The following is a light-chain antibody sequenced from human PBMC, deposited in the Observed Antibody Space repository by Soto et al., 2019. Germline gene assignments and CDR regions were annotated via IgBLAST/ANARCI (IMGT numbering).Light chain of an antibody. CDR2: GNS. CDR1: SSNIGAGYD. CDR3: QSYDSSLSGSEV. V-gene: IGLV1-40*01. J-gene: IGLJ1*01. Sequence: QSVLTQPPSVSGAPGQRVTISCTGSSSNIGAGYDVHWYQQLPGTAPKLLMYGNSNRPSGVPDRFSGSKSGTSASLAITGLQAEDEADYYGQSYDSSLSGSEVFGTGTKLTVL.